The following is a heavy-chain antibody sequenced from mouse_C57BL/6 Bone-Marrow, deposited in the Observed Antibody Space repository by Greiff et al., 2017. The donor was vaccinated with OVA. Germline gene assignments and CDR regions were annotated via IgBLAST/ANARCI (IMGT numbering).Heavy chain of an antibody. CDR1: GFTFSDFY. D-gene: IGHD1-1*01. CDR3: ARKFIYAMDY. Sequence: EVKLVESGGGLVQSGRSLRLSCATSGFTFSDFYMEWVRQAPGKGLEWIAASRNKANDYTTEYSASVKGRFIVSRDTSQSILYLQMNALRAEDTAIYYCARKFIYAMDYWGQGTSVTVSS. CDR2: SRNKANDYTT. J-gene: IGHJ4*01. V-gene: IGHV7-1*01.